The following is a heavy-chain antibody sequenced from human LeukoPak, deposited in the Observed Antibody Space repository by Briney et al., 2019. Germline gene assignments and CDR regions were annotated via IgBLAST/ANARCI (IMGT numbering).Heavy chain of an antibody. CDR3: ARHTVVTYFDY. J-gene: IGHJ4*02. D-gene: IGHD4-23*01. CDR1: GGSISSGGYS. CDR2: IYHSGST. V-gene: IGHV4-30-2*01. Sequence: SQTLSLTCAVSGGSISSGGYSWSWIRQPPGKGLEWIGYIYHSGSTNYNPSLKRRVSISVDTSKNQFSLKLSSVTAADTAVYYCARHTVVTYFDYWGQGTLVTVSS.